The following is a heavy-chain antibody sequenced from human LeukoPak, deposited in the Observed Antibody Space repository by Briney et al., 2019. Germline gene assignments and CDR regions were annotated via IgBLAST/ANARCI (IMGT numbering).Heavy chain of an antibody. J-gene: IGHJ4*02. Sequence: PSETLSLTCTVSGGSISSGDYYWSWIRQPPGKVLEWIGYIYYSGSTYYNPSLKSRVTISVDTSKNPFSLKLSSVTAADTAVYYCARGTPGGYFDYWGQGTLVTVSS. CDR3: ARGTPGGYFDY. CDR1: GGSISSGDYY. V-gene: IGHV4-30-4*08. D-gene: IGHD1-14*01. CDR2: IYYSGST.